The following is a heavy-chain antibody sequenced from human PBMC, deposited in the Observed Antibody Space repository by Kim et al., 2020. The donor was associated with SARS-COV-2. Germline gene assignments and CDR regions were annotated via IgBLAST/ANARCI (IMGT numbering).Heavy chain of an antibody. V-gene: IGHV3-23*01. CDR3: AKGDDYVWGSYRGYDAFDI. J-gene: IGHJ3*02. CDR2: ISGSGGST. Sequence: GGSLRLSCAASGFTFSSYAMSWVRQAPGKGLEWVSAISGSGGSTYYADSVKGRFTISRDNSKNTLYLQMNSLRAEDTAVYYCAKGDDYVWGSYRGYDAFDIWGQGTMVTVSS. CDR1: GFTFSSYA. D-gene: IGHD3-16*02.